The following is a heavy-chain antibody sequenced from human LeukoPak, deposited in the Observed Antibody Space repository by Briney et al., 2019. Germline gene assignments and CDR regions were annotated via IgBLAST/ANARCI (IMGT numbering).Heavy chain of an antibody. J-gene: IGHJ4*02. V-gene: IGHV1-3*01. CDR2: INAGNGDT. CDR3: ARNPLLTTIYDF. D-gene: IGHD3-3*01. CDR1: GYTFISYA. Sequence: ASVKVSCKASGYTFISYAIHWVRHAPGQSLERMGWINAGNGDTKYSQKIQGRVTVTRDTSASTAYMELSSLRSEDTAVYYCARNPLLTTIYDFWGQGTLITVSS.